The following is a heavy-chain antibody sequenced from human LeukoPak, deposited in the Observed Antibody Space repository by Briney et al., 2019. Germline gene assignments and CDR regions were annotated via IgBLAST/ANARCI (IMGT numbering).Heavy chain of an antibody. D-gene: IGHD3-22*01. CDR2: ISAYNGNT. J-gene: IGHJ4*02. V-gene: IGHV1-18*01. CDR1: GYTFISYG. CDR3: ARDLGYYYDSSGYTDY. Sequence: ASVKVSCKASGYTFISYGISWVRQAPGQGLEWMGWISAYNGNTNYAQKLQGRVTMTTDTSTSTAYMELRSLRSDDTAVYYCARDLGYYYDSSGYTDYWGQGTLVTVSS.